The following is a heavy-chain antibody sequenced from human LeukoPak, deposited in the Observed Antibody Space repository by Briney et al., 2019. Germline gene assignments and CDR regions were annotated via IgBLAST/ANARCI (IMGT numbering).Heavy chain of an antibody. V-gene: IGHV1-2*02. CDR1: GYTFTGYY. CDR3: ARGLDGWGN. J-gene: IGHJ4*02. Sequence: ASVKVSCTASGYTFTGYYMHWVRQAPGQGLEWMGWINPNSGGTNYAQKFQGRVTMTRNTSISTAYMELSSLRSEDTAVYYCARGLDGWGNWGQGTLVTVSS. CDR2: INPNSGGT. D-gene: IGHD7-27*01.